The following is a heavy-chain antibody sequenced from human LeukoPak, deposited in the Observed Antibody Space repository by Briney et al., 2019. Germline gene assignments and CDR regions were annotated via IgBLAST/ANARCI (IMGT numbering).Heavy chain of an antibody. Sequence: GASVMVSCKASGYTFTTYYIHWVRQAPGQGLEWMGVINPGGGSTSYAQKFQGRVTMTRDTSASTVSMELSSLRSEDTAVYYCARERGSGSAFDYWRQGTLVTVS. D-gene: IGHD1-26*01. J-gene: IGHJ4*02. CDR3: ARERGSGSAFDY. V-gene: IGHV1-46*01. CDR2: INPGGGST. CDR1: GYTFTTYY.